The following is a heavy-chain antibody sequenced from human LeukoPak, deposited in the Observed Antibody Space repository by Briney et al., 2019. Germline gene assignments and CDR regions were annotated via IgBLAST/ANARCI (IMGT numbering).Heavy chain of an antibody. Sequence: KSSETLSLTCDVSGGSISSFHWSWIRQPPGKGLEWVLSFYSNGRTNYDPSLKSRVTTSVDTSKNQFSLTLTSVTAADTAFYYCARDRHQLTSRTTGYNWFDLWGPGTLVTVSS. CDR3: ARDRHQLTSRTTGYNWFDL. V-gene: IGHV4-59*01. J-gene: IGHJ5*02. D-gene: IGHD1-1*01. CDR1: GGSISSFH. CDR2: FYSNGRT.